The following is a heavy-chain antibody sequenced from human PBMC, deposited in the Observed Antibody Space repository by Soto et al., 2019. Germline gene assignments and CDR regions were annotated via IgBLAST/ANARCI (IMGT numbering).Heavy chain of an antibody. V-gene: IGHV1-58*01. D-gene: IGHD3-10*01. Sequence: SVKLSSKASGLTFTSSAVQWVRQAPGQGLEWMGWIIVGNGSTKYAQNFQERVTMTRDTPTSTAYMELTSLRSEDTAVYYCARERGSGYFDFWGQGTLVTVPQ. CDR2: IIVGNGST. CDR1: GLTFTSSA. J-gene: IGHJ4*02. CDR3: ARERGSGYFDF.